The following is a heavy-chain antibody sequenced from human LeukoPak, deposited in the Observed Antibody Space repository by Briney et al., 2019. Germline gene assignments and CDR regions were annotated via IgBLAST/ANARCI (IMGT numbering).Heavy chain of an antibody. CDR3: ARAGQQLVHDY. D-gene: IGHD6-13*01. Sequence: GGSLRLSCVTSGFTFSSYAFHWVRQAPGKGLEWVATMSFDVNNKYYADSVRGRFTISRDNAKNSVYLQMNSLRVEDTAIYFCARAGQQLVHDYWGQGTLVTLSS. V-gene: IGHV3-30*04. J-gene: IGHJ4*02. CDR2: MSFDVNNK. CDR1: GFTFSSYA.